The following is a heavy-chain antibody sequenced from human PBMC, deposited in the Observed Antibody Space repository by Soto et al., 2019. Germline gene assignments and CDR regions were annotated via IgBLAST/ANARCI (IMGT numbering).Heavy chain of an antibody. CDR3: AHFLDYESSGPYYGGRNWFDP. D-gene: IGHD3-22*01. V-gene: IGHV2-5*01. Sequence: QITLKESGPTLVTPTQPLTLTCTFSGFSLSTSGVGVGWIRQPPGKALEWLALIYWNDDKRYSPSLKSRLTINKDTSKNKVVPTMINMDPSDTASYYCAHFLDYESSGPYYGGRNWFDPWGQGTLVTVSS. J-gene: IGHJ5*02. CDR1: GFSLSTSGVG. CDR2: IYWNDDK.